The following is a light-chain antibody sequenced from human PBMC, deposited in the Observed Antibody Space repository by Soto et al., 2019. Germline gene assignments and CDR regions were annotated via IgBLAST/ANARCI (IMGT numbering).Light chain of an antibody. CDR3: QQYDKWPLT. CDR1: QSVRTK. CDR2: EAS. Sequence: EIVMTQSPGTLSVSPGERATLSCRASQSVRTKLAWYQQKPGQAPRVLIYEASTRATGIPARFSGSGSGTEFTLTISSPQSEDFAVYYCQQYDKWPLTFGPGTKVDIE. V-gene: IGKV3D-15*01. J-gene: IGKJ3*01.